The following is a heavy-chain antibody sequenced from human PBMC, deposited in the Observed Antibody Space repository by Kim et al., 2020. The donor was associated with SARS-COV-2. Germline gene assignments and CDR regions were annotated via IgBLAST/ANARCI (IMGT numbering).Heavy chain of an antibody. CDR2: IFPGDSQT. CDR3: ARQVGEPSAFDF. V-gene: IGHV5-51*01. Sequence: GESLKISCQASGYDFTKFWIAWVRQVPGKGLEWMGIIFPGDSQTTYSPSLQGQVTMSVDKSISTAYVHWSPVRAPDSALYFCARQVGEPSAFDFWGQGTL. J-gene: IGHJ4*02. CDR1: GYDFTKFW. D-gene: IGHD3-10*01.